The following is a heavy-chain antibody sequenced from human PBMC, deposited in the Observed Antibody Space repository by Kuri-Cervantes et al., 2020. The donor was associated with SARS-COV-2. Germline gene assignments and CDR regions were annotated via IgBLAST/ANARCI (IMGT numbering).Heavy chain of an antibody. D-gene: IGHD3-3*01. Sequence: GGSLRLSCAASGFTFSSYGMHWVRQAPGKGLEWVAYISESGATIYYADSVKGRFTISRDFAKNSLSLQMNSLRAEDTAVYYCARDQRIAGIFGVVIVPDYYYGMDVWGQGTTVTVSS. CDR1: GFTFSSYG. J-gene: IGHJ6*02. CDR2: ISESGATI. V-gene: IGHV3-48*04. CDR3: ARDQRIAGIFGVVIVPDYYYGMDV.